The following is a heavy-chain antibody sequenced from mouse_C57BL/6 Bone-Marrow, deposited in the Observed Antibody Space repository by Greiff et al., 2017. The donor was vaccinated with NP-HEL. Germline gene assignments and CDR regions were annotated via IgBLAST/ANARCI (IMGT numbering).Heavy chain of an antibody. J-gene: IGHJ1*03. CDR3: ARVTTVGYFDV. CDR2: ISDGGSYT. D-gene: IGHD1-1*01. V-gene: IGHV5-4*03. CDR1: GFTFSSYA. Sequence: EVKLVESGGGLVKPGGSLKLSCAASGFTFSSYAMSWVRQTPEKRLEWVATISDGGSYTYYPDNVKGRFTISRDNAKNNLYLQMSHLKSEDTAMYYCARVTTVGYFDVWGTGTTVTVSS.